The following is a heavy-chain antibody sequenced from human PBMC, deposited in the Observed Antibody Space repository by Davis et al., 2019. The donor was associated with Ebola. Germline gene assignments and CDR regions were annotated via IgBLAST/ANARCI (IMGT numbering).Heavy chain of an antibody. CDR1: GYTFTSYA. Sequence: AASVKVSCKASGYTFTSYAMHWVRQAPGQGLEWMGWISAYNGNTNYAQKFQGRVTMTRDTSTSTVYMELSSLRSEDTAVYYCARALFGSYYYFDYWGQGTLVTVSS. D-gene: IGHD1-26*01. CDR2: ISAYNGNT. V-gene: IGHV1-3*01. J-gene: IGHJ4*02. CDR3: ARALFGSYYYFDY.